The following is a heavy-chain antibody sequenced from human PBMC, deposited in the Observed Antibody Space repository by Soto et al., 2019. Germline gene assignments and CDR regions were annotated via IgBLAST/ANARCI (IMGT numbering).Heavy chain of an antibody. J-gene: IGHJ4*02. Sequence: QLQLQESGSGLVKPSQTLSLTCAVSGGSISSGGYSWSWSRQPPGKGLELIGYIYHSGSTYYNPSLKSRVTISVDKSKNQFSLKLSSVTAADTAVYYCASAGGLGAVAADYWGQGTLVTVSS. D-gene: IGHD6-19*01. CDR2: IYHSGST. CDR3: ASAGGLGAVAADY. CDR1: GGSISSGGYS. V-gene: IGHV4-30-2*01.